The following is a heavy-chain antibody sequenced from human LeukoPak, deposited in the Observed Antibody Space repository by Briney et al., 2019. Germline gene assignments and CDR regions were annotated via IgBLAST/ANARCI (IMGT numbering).Heavy chain of an antibody. CDR3: ARMPGYSYYCMDV. J-gene: IGHJ6*03. D-gene: IGHD5-18*01. V-gene: IGHV4-38-2*02. CDR2: IYHSGST. CDR1: GYSISSGYY. Sequence: SGTLSLTCTVSGYSISSGYYWGWIRQPPGKGLEWIGSIYHSGSTYYNPSLKSRVTISVDTSKNQFSLKLSSVTAADTAVYYCARMPGYSYYCMDVWGKGTTVTVSS.